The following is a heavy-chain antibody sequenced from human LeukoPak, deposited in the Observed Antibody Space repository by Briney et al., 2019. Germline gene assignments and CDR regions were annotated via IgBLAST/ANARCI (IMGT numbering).Heavy chain of an antibody. D-gene: IGHD1-26*01. J-gene: IGHJ4*02. V-gene: IGHV4-59*08. Sequence: KPSETLSLTCTVSGGSIGSYYWSWIRQPPGKGLEWIGYIFYTGSTNYNSSLKSRVTISVDTSKNQFSLKLSSVTAADTAVYYCAGKGASFDYWGQGTLVTVSS. CDR3: AGKGASFDY. CDR1: GGSIGSYY. CDR2: IFYTGST.